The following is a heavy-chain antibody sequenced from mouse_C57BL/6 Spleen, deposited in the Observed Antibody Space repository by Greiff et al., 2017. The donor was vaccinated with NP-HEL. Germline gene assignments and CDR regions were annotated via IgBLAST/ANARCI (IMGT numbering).Heavy chain of an antibody. CDR1: GFTFSSYA. Sequence: EVKLQESGEGLVKPGGSLKLSCAASGFTFSSYAMSWVRQTPEKRLEWVAYISSGGDYIYYADTVKGRFTISRDNARNTLYLQMSSLKSEDTAMYYCTRDYGNYFFDYWGQGTTLTVSS. CDR2: ISSGGDYI. V-gene: IGHV5-9-1*02. D-gene: IGHD2-1*01. J-gene: IGHJ2*01. CDR3: TRDYGNYFFDY.